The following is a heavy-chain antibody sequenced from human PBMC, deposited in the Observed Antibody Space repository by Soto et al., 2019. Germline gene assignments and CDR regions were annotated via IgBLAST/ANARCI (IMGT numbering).Heavy chain of an antibody. CDR3: ASGLPGSAGIYYYYGMDV. D-gene: IGHD6-13*01. CDR1: GYTFTSYA. CDR2: INAGNGNT. Sequence: ASVKVSCKASGYTFTSYAMHWVRQAPGQRLEWMGWINAGNGNTKYSQKFQGRVTITRDTSASTAYMELSSLRSEDTAVYYCASGLPGSAGIYYYYGMDVWGQGTTVTVSS. J-gene: IGHJ6*02. V-gene: IGHV1-3*01.